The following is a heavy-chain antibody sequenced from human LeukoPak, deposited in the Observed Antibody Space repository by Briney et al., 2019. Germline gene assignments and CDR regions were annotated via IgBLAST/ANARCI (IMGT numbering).Heavy chain of an antibody. CDR3: ARDYYDSSGYFGYYYYMDV. Sequence: SETLSLTCTVSGGSISSSSYYWGWIRQPPGKGLVWIGSIYYSGSTYYNPSLKSRVTISVDTSKNQFSLKLSSVTAADTAVYYCARDYYDSSGYFGYYYYMDVWGKGTTVTVSS. J-gene: IGHJ6*03. V-gene: IGHV4-39*07. CDR2: IYYSGST. D-gene: IGHD3-22*01. CDR1: GGSISSSSYY.